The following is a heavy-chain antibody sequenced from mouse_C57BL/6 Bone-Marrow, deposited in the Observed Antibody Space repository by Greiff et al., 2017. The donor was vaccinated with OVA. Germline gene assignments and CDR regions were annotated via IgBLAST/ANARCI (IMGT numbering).Heavy chain of an antibody. J-gene: IGHJ2*01. CDR2: IDPANGNT. V-gene: IGHV14-3*01. D-gene: IGHD2-4*01. CDR3: AAIYYDYDERVY. Sequence: EVQGVESVAELVRPGASVKLSCTASGFNIKNTYMHWVKQRPEQGLEWIGRIDPANGNTKYAPKFQGKATITADTSSNTAYLQLSSLTSEDTAIYYCAAIYYDYDERVYWGQGTTLTVSS. CDR1: GFNIKNTY.